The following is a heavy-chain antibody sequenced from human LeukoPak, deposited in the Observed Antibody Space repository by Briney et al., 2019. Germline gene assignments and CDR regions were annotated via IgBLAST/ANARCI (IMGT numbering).Heavy chain of an antibody. Sequence: GESLKISCKGSGYSFTSYWISWVRQMPGKGLEWMGRIDPSDSYTNYSPSFQGHVTISADKPISTAYLQWSSLKASDTAMYYCARHPGVAVTAIPIDYWGQGTLVTVSS. V-gene: IGHV5-10-1*01. J-gene: IGHJ4*02. CDR1: GYSFTSYW. D-gene: IGHD2-21*02. CDR2: IDPSDSYT. CDR3: ARHPGVAVTAIPIDY.